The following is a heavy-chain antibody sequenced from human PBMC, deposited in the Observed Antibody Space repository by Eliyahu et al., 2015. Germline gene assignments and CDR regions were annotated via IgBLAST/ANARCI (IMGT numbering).Heavy chain of an antibody. V-gene: IGHV1-46*03. CDR3: ARAIPYCSGGSCPENAFDI. D-gene: IGHD2-15*01. CDR2: INPSGGST. CDR1: GXTFTSYY. J-gene: IGHJ3*02. Sequence: QVQLVQSGAEVKKPGASVKXSCXASGXTFTSYYXXXXRXAPGQGLEWMGIINPSGGSTSYAQKFQGRVTMTRDTSTSTVYMELSSLRSEDTAVYYCARAIPYCSGGSCPENAFDIWGQGTMVTVSS.